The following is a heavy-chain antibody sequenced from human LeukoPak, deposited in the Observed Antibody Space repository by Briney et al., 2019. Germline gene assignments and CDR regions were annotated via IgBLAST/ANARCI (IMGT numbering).Heavy chain of an antibody. CDR1: GGSISSYY. Sequence: SETLSLTCTLSGGSISSYYWSWIRQPAGKGLEWIGRIYTSGSTNYNPSLKSRVTISVDTSKNQFSLNLTSVTAADTAVYYCARDPVSNGGVFDLWGQGTMVTVSS. V-gene: IGHV4-4*07. CDR2: IYTSGST. CDR3: ARDPVSNGGVFDL. J-gene: IGHJ3*01. D-gene: IGHD2/OR15-2a*01.